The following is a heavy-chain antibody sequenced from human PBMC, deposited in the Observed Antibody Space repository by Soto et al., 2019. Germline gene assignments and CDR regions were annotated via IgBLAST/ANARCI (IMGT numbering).Heavy chain of an antibody. V-gene: IGHV4-34*01. CDR2: INHSGSA. CDR3: ARGLISGSHYSGGWYYFDS. D-gene: IGHD1-26*01. CDR1: RGSMRPYY. Sequence: SETLSLTCTVSRGSMRPYYWSWIRQPPGKGLEWIGQINHSGSANYNPSLKSRVTISVHTSNSQFSLELNSVTAADTAVYYCARGLISGSHYSGGWYYFDSWGQGTQVTVSS. J-gene: IGHJ4*02.